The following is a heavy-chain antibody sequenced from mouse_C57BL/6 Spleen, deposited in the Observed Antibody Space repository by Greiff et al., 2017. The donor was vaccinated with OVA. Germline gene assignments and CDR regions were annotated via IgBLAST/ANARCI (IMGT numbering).Heavy chain of an antibody. CDR1: GYSFTGYY. D-gene: IGHD1-1*01. Sequence: VQLQQSGPELVKPGASVKISCKASGYSFTGYYMNWVKQSPEKSLEWIGEINPSTGGTTYNQKFKAKATLTVDKSSSTAYMQLKSLTSEDSAVYYCARMIYYYGSSYGYFDYWGQGTTLTVSS. V-gene: IGHV1-42*01. J-gene: IGHJ2*01. CDR2: INPSTGGT. CDR3: ARMIYYYGSSYGYFDY.